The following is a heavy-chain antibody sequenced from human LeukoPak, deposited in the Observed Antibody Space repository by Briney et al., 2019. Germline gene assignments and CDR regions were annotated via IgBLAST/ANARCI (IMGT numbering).Heavy chain of an antibody. CDR2: INHSGST. J-gene: IGHJ4*02. CDR1: GGSFSGYY. V-gene: IGHV4-34*01. D-gene: IGHD3-22*01. CDR3: ARGSDSSGYYSPVDY. Sequence: SETLSPTCAVYGGSFSGYYWSWIRQPSEKGLEWIGEINHSGSTNYSPSLESRVTMSVDTSKNQFSLKLSSVTAADTAVYYCARGSDSSGYYSPVDYWGQGTLVTVSS.